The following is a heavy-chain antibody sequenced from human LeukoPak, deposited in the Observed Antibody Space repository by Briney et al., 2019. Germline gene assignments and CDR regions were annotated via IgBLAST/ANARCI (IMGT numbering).Heavy chain of an antibody. Sequence: GGSLRLSCAASGFTFSSYGMHWVRQAPGKGLEWVAFIRYDGSNKYYADSVKGRFTISRDNSKNTLYLQMNSLRAEDTAVYYCAKVRNTVTTFIDYWGQGTLVTVSS. CDR3: AKVRNTVTTFIDY. CDR1: GFTFSSYG. J-gene: IGHJ4*02. CDR2: IRYDGSNK. D-gene: IGHD4-17*01. V-gene: IGHV3-30*02.